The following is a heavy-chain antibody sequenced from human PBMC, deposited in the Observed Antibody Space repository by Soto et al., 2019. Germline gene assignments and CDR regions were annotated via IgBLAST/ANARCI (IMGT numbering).Heavy chain of an antibody. CDR2: IYYSGTT. CDR3: ARHVDSTRAYYFDY. J-gene: IGHJ4*02. Sequence: SETLSLTCTVSGGSISSYYWSWIRQPPGKGLEWIGYIYYSGTTDYNPSLKSRVTISVDRSKNQFSLKLNSVTAADTAVYYCARHVDSTRAYYFDYWGQGTLVTVSS. V-gene: IGHV4-59*01. D-gene: IGHD5-18*01. CDR1: GGSISSYY.